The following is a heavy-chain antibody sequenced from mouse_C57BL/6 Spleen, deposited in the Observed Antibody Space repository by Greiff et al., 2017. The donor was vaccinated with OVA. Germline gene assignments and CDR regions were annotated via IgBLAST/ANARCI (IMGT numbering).Heavy chain of an antibody. CDR1: GYTFTSYW. Sequence: VQLQQPGAELVKPGASVKLSCKASGYTFTSYWMHWVKQRPGQGLEWIGMIHPNSGSTNYNEKFKSKATLTVDKSSSTAYMQLSSLTSEDSAVYYCARDTTTVVATDYWGQGTTLTVSS. CDR3: ARDTTTVVATDY. V-gene: IGHV1-64*01. J-gene: IGHJ2*01. D-gene: IGHD1-1*01. CDR2: IHPNSGST.